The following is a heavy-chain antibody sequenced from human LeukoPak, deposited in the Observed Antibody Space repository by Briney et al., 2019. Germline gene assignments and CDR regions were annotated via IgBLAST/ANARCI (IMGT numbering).Heavy chain of an antibody. D-gene: IGHD1-26*01. CDR2: IIPIFGTA. CDR1: GGTFSSYA. V-gene: IGHV1-69*05. CDR3: AREGIVGARGAFDI. Sequence: ASVKVSCKASGGTFSSYAISWVRQAPGQGLEWMGGIIPIFGTANYAQKFQGRVTITTDESTSTAYMELSSLRSEDTAVYYCAREGIVGARGAFDIWGQGTMVTVSS. J-gene: IGHJ3*02.